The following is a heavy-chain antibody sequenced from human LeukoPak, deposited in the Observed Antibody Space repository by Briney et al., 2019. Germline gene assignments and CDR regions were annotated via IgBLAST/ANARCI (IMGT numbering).Heavy chain of an antibody. Sequence: GGSLRLSCAASGFTFSSYWMSWVHQAPGKGLEWVANIKQDGSEKYYVDSVKGRFTISRDNAKNSLYLQMNSLRAEDTAVYYCARDRGDYSPDYWGQGTLVTVSS. CDR2: IKQDGSEK. D-gene: IGHD4-17*01. V-gene: IGHV3-7*01. CDR3: ARDRGDYSPDY. CDR1: GFTFSSYW. J-gene: IGHJ4*02.